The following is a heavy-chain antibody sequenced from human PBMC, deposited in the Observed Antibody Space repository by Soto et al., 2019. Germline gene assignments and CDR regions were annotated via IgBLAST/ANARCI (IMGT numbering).Heavy chain of an antibody. CDR1: GFTFCNYA. D-gene: IGHD2-2*01. CDR3: ARVGGYCSSASCHAYFDY. V-gene: IGHV3-23*01. CDR2: IIVSGGNT. Sequence: PGGSLRLSCAASGFTFCNYAVSWVRQAPGKGLQWVSLIIVSGGNTYYTDSVKGRFTISRDISEDKLYLHMNSLRADDSAVYYCARVGGYCSSASCHAYFDYWGQGALVTVSS. J-gene: IGHJ4*02.